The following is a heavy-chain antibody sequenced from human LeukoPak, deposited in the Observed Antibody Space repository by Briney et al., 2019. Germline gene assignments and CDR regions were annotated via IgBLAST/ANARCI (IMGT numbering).Heavy chain of an antibody. CDR1: GVSISSYY. CDR3: AREDLAAAGFDY. V-gene: IGHV4-4*07. CDR2: IYTSGST. Sequence: SETLSLTCTVSGVSISSYYWSWIRQPAGKGLEWIGRIYTSGSTNYNPSLKSRVTISVDKSKNQFSLKMSSVTAADTAVYYCAREDLAAAGFDYWGQGTLVTVSS. J-gene: IGHJ4*02. D-gene: IGHD6-13*01.